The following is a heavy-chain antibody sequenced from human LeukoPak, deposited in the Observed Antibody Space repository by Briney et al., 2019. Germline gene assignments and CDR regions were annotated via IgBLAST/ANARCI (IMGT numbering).Heavy chain of an antibody. CDR1: GFTFSSYN. CDR2: ISSSSDYI. CDR3: ARDNNWNSFDY. V-gene: IGHV3-21*01. D-gene: IGHD1-20*01. Sequence: PGRSLRLSCAASGFTFSSYNMNWVRQAPGKGLEWVSSISSSSDYIYYADSVKGRFTISRDNAKNSLFLQMNSLRAEDTAVYYCARDNNWNSFDYWGQGTLVTVSS. J-gene: IGHJ4*02.